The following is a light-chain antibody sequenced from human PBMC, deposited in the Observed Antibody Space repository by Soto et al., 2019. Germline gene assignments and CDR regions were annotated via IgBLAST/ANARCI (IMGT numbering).Light chain of an antibody. CDR1: QSISSW. V-gene: IGKV1-5*01. J-gene: IGKJ1*01. CDR3: QQYNNYSWT. Sequence: DIQMTQSPSTLSASVGDRFTITCRASQSISSWLAWYQQKTGKAPKLLIYDASNLESGVPSRFSGTGSGTEFTLTISSLQPDDFATYYCQQYNNYSWTFGQGTKVDIK. CDR2: DAS.